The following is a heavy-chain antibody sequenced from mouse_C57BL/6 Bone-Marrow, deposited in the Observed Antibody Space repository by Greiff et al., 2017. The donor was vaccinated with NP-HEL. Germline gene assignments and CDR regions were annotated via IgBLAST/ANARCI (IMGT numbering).Heavy chain of an antibody. J-gene: IGHJ4*01. CDR2: INPSSGYT. V-gene: IGHV1-4*01. Sequence: QVQLKESGAELARPGASVKMSCKASGYTFTSYTMHWVKQRPGQGLEWIGYINPSSGYTKYNQKFKDKATLTADKSSSTAYMQLSSLTSEDSAVYYCIGSPLYYYAMDYWGRGTSVTVSS. CDR1: GYTFTSYT. CDR3: IGSPLYYYAMDY.